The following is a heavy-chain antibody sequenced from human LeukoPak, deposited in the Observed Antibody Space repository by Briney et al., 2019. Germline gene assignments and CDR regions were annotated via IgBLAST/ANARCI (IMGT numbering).Heavy chain of an antibody. J-gene: IGHJ4*02. CDR1: GYTFTSYD. D-gene: IGHD2-8*01. V-gene: IGHV1-8*01. CDR2: MNPNSGNT. CDR3: ARLKYCTNGVCYAGFDY. Sequence: ASVKVSCKASGYTFTSYDINWVRQATGQGLEWMGWMNPNSGNTKYSQKFQGRVTITRDTSADTAYMELSSLRSEDTAVYYCARLKYCTNGVCYAGFDYWGQGTLVTVSS.